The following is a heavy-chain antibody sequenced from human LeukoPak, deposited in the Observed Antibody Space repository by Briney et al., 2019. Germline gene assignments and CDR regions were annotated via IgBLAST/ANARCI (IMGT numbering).Heavy chain of an antibody. CDR2: IYYSGST. J-gene: IGHJ5*02. Sequence: SETLSLTCTVSGGSISSYYWSWIRQPPGKGLEWIGYIYYSGSTNYNPSLKSRVTISVDTSKNQFSLKLSSVTAADTAVYYCARRIAAAGRWDWFAPWGQGTLVTVSS. V-gene: IGHV4-59*08. CDR1: GGSISSYY. CDR3: ARRIAAAGRWDWFAP. D-gene: IGHD6-13*01.